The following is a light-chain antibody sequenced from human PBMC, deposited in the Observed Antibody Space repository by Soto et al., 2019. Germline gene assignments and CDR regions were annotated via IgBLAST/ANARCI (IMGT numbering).Light chain of an antibody. CDR3: CSYVGGYSYV. CDR2: DVS. CDR1: SSDVGDYNS. J-gene: IGLJ1*01. V-gene: IGLV2-11*01. Sequence: QSALAQPRSVSGSPGQSVTVSCIGTSSDVGDYNSVSWYQQHPGKAPKLMIYDVSKRPSGVPDRLSGSKSGNTASLTISGLQAEDEADYYCCSYVGGYSYVFGSGTKVTVL.